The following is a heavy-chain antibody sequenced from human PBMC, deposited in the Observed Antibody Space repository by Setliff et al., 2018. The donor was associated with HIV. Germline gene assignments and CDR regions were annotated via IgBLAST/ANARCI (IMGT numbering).Heavy chain of an antibody. CDR3: VRHVDSDTSGHPDWFDP. J-gene: IGHJ5*02. CDR2: LYYSGEI. CDR1: GGSVNSRNYF. Sequence: PSETLSLTCTVSGGSVNSRNYFWGWIRQPPGKGLEWIGTLYYSGEIRYNPSLKSRVTISVDTSKNQLSLNLNSVTAADTAVYYCVRHVDSDTSGHPDWFDPWGQGTLVTVSS. V-gene: IGHV4-39*01. D-gene: IGHD3-22*01.